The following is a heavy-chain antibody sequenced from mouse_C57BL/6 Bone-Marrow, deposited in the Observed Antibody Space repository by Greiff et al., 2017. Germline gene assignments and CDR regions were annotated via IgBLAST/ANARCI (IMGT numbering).Heavy chain of an antibody. Sequence: QVQLQQSGTVLARPGASVKMSCKTSGYTFTSYWMHWVKQRPGQGLEWIGVIDPSDSYTNYNQKFKGKATLTVDTSSSTAYMQLSSLTSEDSAVYYCARGGKLLRMDYWGQGTSVTVSS. CDR1: GYTFTSYW. D-gene: IGHD1-1*01. CDR2: IDPSDSYT. V-gene: IGHV1-59*01. J-gene: IGHJ4*01. CDR3: ARGGKLLRMDY.